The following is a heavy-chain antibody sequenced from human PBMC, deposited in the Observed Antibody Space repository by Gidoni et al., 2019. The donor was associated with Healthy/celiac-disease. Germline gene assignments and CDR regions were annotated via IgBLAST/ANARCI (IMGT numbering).Heavy chain of an antibody. Sequence: TLVKPTQTLTLTCTFSGFSLSTSGVGVGWIRQPPGKALEWLALIYWNDDKRYSPSLKSRLTITKDTSKNQVVLTMTNMDPVDTATYYCAHSPTIRFLEWLSTTRAFYFDYWGQGTLVTVSS. CDR1: GFSLSTSGVG. V-gene: IGHV2-5*01. CDR3: AHSPTIRFLEWLSTTRAFYFDY. CDR2: IYWNDDK. D-gene: IGHD3-3*01. J-gene: IGHJ4*02.